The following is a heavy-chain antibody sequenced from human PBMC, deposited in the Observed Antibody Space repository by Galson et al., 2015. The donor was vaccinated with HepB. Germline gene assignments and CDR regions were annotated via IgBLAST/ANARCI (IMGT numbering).Heavy chain of an antibody. Sequence: PVKVSCKASGGTFSSYAISWVRQAPGQGLEWMGRIIPILGIANYAQKFQGRVTITADKSTSTAYMELSSLRSEDTAVYYCARGGRGSAAGSFDYWGQGTLVTVSS. CDR2: IIPILGIA. CDR3: ARGGRGSAAGSFDY. D-gene: IGHD6-13*01. V-gene: IGHV1-69*04. CDR1: GGTFSSYA. J-gene: IGHJ4*02.